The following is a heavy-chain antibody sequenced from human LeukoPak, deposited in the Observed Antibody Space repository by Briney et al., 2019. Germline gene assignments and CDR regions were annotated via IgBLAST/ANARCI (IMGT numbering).Heavy chain of an antibody. CDR1: GGSFSGYY. CDR2: INHSGST. D-gene: IGHD3-22*01. V-gene: IGHV4-34*01. J-gene: IGHJ4*02. CDR3: ARKYYYDSSGYY. Sequence: SETLSLTCAVYGGSFSGYYWSWIRQPPGKGLEWIGEINHSGSTNYNPSLKSRVTISVDTSKNQSSLKLSSVTAADTAVYYCARKYYYDSSGYYWGQGTLVTVSS.